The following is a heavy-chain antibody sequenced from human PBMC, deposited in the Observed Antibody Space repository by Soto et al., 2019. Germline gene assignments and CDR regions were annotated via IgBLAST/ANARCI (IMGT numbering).Heavy chain of an antibody. V-gene: IGHV1-2*02. CDR2: INPKSGGT. CDR3: ARDDYGGQSDKFLYY. CDR1: GYTFSAYY. J-gene: IGHJ4*02. Sequence: QVQLVQSGAEVKKPGASIKVSCKASGYTFSAYYIHWVRQAPGQGLEWMGWINPKSGGTNNAQNFQGRVTMTSDTSISTASMELSRLTSDDTAVYYCARDDYGGQSDKFLYYWGQGTLVTVSS. D-gene: IGHD4-17*01.